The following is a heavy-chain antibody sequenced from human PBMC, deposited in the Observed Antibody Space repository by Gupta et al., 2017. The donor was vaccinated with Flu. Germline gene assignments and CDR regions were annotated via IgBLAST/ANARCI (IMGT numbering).Heavy chain of an antibody. CDR1: GFTFSPYG. V-gene: IGHV3-33*01. J-gene: IGHJ6*02. CDR3: ARDLSGSYAYYYYGMDV. Sequence: QVQLVESGGGVVQPGRSLRLSCAASGFTFSPYGMHWVRQAPGKGLEWVAVIWYDGSNKYYADSVKGRFTISRDNSKNTLYLQMNSLRAEDTAVYYCARDLSGSYAYYYYGMDVWGQGTTVTVSS. D-gene: IGHD1-26*01. CDR2: IWYDGSNK.